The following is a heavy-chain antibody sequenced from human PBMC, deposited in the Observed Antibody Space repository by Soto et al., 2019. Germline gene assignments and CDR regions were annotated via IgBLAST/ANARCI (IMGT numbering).Heavy chain of an antibody. CDR1: GFSFSYYA. D-gene: IGHD6-13*01. Sequence: GGSLRLSCAASGFSFSYYAMSWVRQSPGKGLEWVSVISESGGSTHYADSVRGRFTVSRDNSKNSLSLRMNSLRDEDTAVYFCAKRSPYSSGWYSPIFDYWGQGALVTVSS. CDR2: ISESGGST. CDR3: AKRSPYSSGWYSPIFDY. J-gene: IGHJ4*02. V-gene: IGHV3-23*01.